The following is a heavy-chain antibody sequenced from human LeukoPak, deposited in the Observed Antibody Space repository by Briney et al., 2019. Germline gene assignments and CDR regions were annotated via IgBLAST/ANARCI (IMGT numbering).Heavy chain of an antibody. CDR1: GYTFTRYG. V-gene: IGHV1-8*02. Sequence: ASVKVSCKASGYTFTRYGISWVRQAPGQGLEWMGWMNPNTGNTDYAQKFQGRVTMTRGTSISTAYMELSGLRSDATAIYYCAGGWEPYDYWFDPWGQGTLVTVSS. CDR3: AGGWEPYDYWFDP. J-gene: IGHJ5*02. CDR2: MNPNTGNT. D-gene: IGHD5-12*01.